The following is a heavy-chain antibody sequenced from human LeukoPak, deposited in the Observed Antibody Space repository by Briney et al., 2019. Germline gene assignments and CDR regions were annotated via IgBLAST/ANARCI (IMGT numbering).Heavy chain of an antibody. CDR2: IYYSGST. CDR1: GGSISSYY. D-gene: IGHD6-13*01. Sequence: SETLSLTCTVSGGSISSYYWSWIRQPPGKGLEWIGYIYYSGSTNCNPSLKSRVTISVDTSKNQFSLKLSSVTAADTAVYYCARHAGPLDYWGQGTLVTVSS. J-gene: IGHJ4*02. CDR3: ARHAGPLDY. V-gene: IGHV4-59*08.